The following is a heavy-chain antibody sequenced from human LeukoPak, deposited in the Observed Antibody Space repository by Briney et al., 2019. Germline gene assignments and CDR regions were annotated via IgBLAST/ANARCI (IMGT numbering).Heavy chain of an antibody. Sequence: GGSLRLSCAGSGFTFSTYSIKWVRQAPGKGLEWVSHIGGSGSFIYYADSVKGRFTISRDNAKNSVYLQMNSLRDEDTAVYFCARLLATWDYYYMDVWGKGTTVTVSS. J-gene: IGHJ6*03. CDR3: ARLLATWDYYYMDV. V-gene: IGHV3-48*02. D-gene: IGHD3-3*02. CDR1: GFTFSTYS. CDR2: IGGSGSFI.